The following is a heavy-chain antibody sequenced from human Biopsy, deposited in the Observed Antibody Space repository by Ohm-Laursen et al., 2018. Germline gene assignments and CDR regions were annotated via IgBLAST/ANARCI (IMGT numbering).Heavy chain of an antibody. J-gene: IGHJ4*02. D-gene: IGHD3-10*01. CDR2: VHPNSGAT. Sequence: ASVKASCKASGYTFNDYFIHWVRQSPGQGLEWMGWVHPNSGATNSAEKFRGRVTLTRGTSIGAVYIELRRLKSDDAAVYYCARDRMTDVFGGPTRTDVFDSWGQGTPVTVSS. V-gene: IGHV1-2*02. CDR1: GYTFNDYF. CDR3: ARDRMTDVFGGPTRTDVFDS.